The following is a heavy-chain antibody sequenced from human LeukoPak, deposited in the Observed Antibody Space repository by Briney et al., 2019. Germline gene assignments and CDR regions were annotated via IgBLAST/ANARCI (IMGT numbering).Heavy chain of an antibody. J-gene: IGHJ5*02. V-gene: IGHV4-39*01. CDR2: IYYSGST. CDR1: GGSISSSSYY. Sequence: SETLSLTCTVSGGSISSSSYYWGWIRQPPGKGLEWIGSIYYSGSTYYNPSLKSRVTISVDTSKNQFSLKLSSVTAADTAVYYCARRWPYYDILTGYYKVPWFDPWGQGTLVTVSS. CDR3: ARRWPYYDILTGYYKVPWFDP. D-gene: IGHD3-9*01.